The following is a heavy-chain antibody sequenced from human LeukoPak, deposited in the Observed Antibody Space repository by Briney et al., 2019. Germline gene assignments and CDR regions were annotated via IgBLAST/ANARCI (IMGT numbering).Heavy chain of an antibody. CDR2: IWYDGSNK. D-gene: IGHD5-12*01. V-gene: IGHV3-33*01. CDR3: ARVATIRLHPYFDY. CDR1: GFTFSSYG. J-gene: IGHJ4*02. Sequence: GRSLRLSCAASGFTFSSYGMHWVRQAPGKGLEWVAVIWYDGSNKYYADSVKGRFTISRDNSKNTLYLQMNSLRAEDTAVYYCARVATIRLHPYFDYWGQGTLVTVSS.